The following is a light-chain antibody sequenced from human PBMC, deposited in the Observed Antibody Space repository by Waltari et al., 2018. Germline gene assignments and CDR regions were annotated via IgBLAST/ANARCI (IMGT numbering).Light chain of an antibody. CDR2: EVT. CDR3: CSYTSSHTVV. CDR1: SSHVGDYNY. V-gene: IGLV2-14*01. Sequence: QSALTQPASVSGSPGQSITISCTGPSSHVGDYNYVSWYQQHPGKVPKLMIFEVTNRPSGVSNRFSGSKSGNTASLTISGLQAEDEADYYCCSYTSSHTVVFGGGTKLTVL. J-gene: IGLJ2*01.